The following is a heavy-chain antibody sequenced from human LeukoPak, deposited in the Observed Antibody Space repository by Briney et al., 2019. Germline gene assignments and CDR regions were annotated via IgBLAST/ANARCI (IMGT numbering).Heavy chain of an antibody. D-gene: IGHD3-10*01. V-gene: IGHV3-53*01. J-gene: IGHJ6*04. CDR3: ARDMGSFGMDV. CDR2: IYSGGST. Sequence: GGSLRLSCAASGFTVSSNYMSWVRQAPGKGLEWVSVIYSGGSTYYADSVKGRFTISRDNSKNTLYLQMNGLRAEDTAVYYCARDMGSFGMDVWGKGTTVTVSS. CDR1: GFTVSSNY.